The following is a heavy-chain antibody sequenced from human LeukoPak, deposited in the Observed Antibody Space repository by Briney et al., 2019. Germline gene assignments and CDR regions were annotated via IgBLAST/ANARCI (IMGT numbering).Heavy chain of an antibody. V-gene: IGHV3-11*01. Sequence: GGSLRLSCAVSGFSFSDYYMSWIRQAPGKGLEWVSYISDSGTTIYYADSVEGRFTVSRDNAKNSLYLQMNSLRAEDTAVYYCARALGYCSSTSCPDWYYYGMDVWGQGTTVTVSS. J-gene: IGHJ6*02. CDR2: ISDSGTTI. D-gene: IGHD2-2*01. CDR1: GFSFSDYY. CDR3: ARALGYCSSTSCPDWYYYGMDV.